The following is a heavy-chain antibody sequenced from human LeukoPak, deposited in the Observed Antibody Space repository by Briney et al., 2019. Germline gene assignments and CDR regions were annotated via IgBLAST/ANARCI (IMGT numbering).Heavy chain of an antibody. Sequence: ASVKVSCKASGYTFTGYYMHWVRQAPGQGLEWMGWINPNSGGTNYAQKFQGRVNMTRDTSISTAYMELSRLRSDDTAVYYCARDYGSRFDWLSYYSYYCYMDVWGKGTTVTISS. CDR1: GYTFTGYY. J-gene: IGHJ6*03. CDR3: ARDYGSRFDWLSYYSYYCYMDV. V-gene: IGHV1-2*02. D-gene: IGHD3-9*01. CDR2: INPNSGGT.